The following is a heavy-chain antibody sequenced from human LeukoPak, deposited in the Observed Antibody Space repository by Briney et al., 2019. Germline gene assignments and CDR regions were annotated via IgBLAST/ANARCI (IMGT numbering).Heavy chain of an antibody. J-gene: IGHJ4*02. D-gene: IGHD3-9*01. CDR2: ISGSGGST. Sequence: QTGGSLRLSCAASGFTFSSYGMSWVRQAPGKGLEWVSAISGSGGSTYYADSVKGRFTISRDNSKNTLYLQMNSLRAEDTAVYYCAKVVVGYDIFVYWGQGTLVTVSS. CDR3: AKVVVGYDIFVY. CDR1: GFTFSSYG. V-gene: IGHV3-23*01.